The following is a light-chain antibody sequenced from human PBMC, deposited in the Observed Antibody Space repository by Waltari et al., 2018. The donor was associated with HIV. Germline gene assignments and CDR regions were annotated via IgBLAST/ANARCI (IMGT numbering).Light chain of an antibody. V-gene: IGLV2-14*02. CDR3: SSYTTINTWV. CDR1: SSHVGTYTM. CDR2: EVS. J-gene: IGLJ3*02. Sequence: QSALTQPASVSGSPGQSITISCTGTSSHVGTYTMVSWYQQHPAKAPKLMIYEVSNRPSGVSNRFSGSKSGNTASLTISGLQAEDEADYYCSSYTTINTWVFGGGTKLTVL.